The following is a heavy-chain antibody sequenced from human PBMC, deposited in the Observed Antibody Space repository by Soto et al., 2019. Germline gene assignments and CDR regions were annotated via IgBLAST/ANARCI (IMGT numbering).Heavy chain of an antibody. Sequence: GGSLRLSCAASGFTFSSYEMNWVRQAPGKGLEWVSYISSSGSTIYYADSVKGRFTISRDNAKNSLYLQMNSLRAEDTAVYYCARPYYYDSSGYYEYYFDYWGQGTLVTV. V-gene: IGHV3-48*03. CDR1: GFTFSSYE. CDR2: ISSSGSTI. CDR3: ARPYYYDSSGYYEYYFDY. D-gene: IGHD3-22*01. J-gene: IGHJ4*02.